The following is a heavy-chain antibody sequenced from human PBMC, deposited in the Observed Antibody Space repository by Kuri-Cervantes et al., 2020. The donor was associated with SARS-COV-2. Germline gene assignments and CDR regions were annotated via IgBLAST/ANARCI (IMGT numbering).Heavy chain of an antibody. Sequence: SETLSLTCAVYGGSFSGYYWSWIRQPPGKGLEWIGEINHSGSTNYNPSLKSRVTISVDTSKNQFSLKLSSVTAADTAVYYCARGLNLGLQGYYYGSGSKKIRWFDPWGQGTLVTVSS. V-gene: IGHV4-34*01. CDR1: GGSFSGYY. CDR2: INHSGST. D-gene: IGHD3-10*01. CDR3: ARGLNLGLQGYYYGSGSKKIRWFDP. J-gene: IGHJ5*02.